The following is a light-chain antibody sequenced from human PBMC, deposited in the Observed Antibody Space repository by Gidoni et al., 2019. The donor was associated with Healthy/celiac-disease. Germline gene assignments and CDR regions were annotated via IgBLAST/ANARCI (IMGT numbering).Light chain of an antibody. CDR1: QSVLYSSNNKNY. CDR2: WAS. V-gene: IGKV4-1*01. CDR3: QQYYRTSYT. J-gene: IGKJ2*01. Sequence: DILLPQSPDSLAVSLGERATINCKSSQSVLYSSNNKNYLAWYQQKPGQPPKLLIYWASTRESGVPDRFSGSGSGTDFTITSSSLQAEDVAVYYCQQYYRTSYTFGQGTKLEIK.